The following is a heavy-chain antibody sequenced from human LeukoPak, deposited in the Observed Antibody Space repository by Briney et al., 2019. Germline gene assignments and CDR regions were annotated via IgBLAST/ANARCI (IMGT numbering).Heavy chain of an antibody. CDR1: GFTFSSYS. D-gene: IGHD2-2*01. CDR2: ISSSSSTI. Sequence: GGSLRLSCAASGFTFSSYSMSWVRQAPGKGLEWVSYISSSSSTIYYADSVKGRFTISRDNAKNSLYLQMNSLRAEDTAVYYCARDSYCSSTSCEYYYYYYMDVWGKGTTVTVSS. J-gene: IGHJ6*03. CDR3: ARDSYCSSTSCEYYYYYYMDV. V-gene: IGHV3-48*04.